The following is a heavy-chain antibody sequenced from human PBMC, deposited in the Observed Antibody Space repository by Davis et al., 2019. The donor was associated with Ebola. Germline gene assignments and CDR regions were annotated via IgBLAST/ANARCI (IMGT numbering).Heavy chain of an antibody. CDR2: IYYSGST. Sequence: SETLSLTCTVSGGSISSSSYYWGWIRQPPGKGLEWIGSIYYSGSTYYNPSLKSRVTISGDTSKNQFSLKLSSVTAADTAVYYCARHGDRGYCSDGSCYGVFDYWGQGTLVTVSS. D-gene: IGHD2-15*01. J-gene: IGHJ4*02. V-gene: IGHV4-39*01. CDR3: ARHGDRGYCSDGSCYGVFDY. CDR1: GGSISSSSYY.